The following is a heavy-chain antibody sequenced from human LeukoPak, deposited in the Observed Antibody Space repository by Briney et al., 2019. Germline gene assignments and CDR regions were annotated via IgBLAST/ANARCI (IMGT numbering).Heavy chain of an antibody. V-gene: IGHV3-23*01. CDR1: GFTFSSYG. Sequence: QAGGSLRLSCAASGFTFSSYGMSWVRQAPGKGLEWVSAISGSGGSTYYADSVKGRFTISRDNSKNTLYLQMNSLRAEDTAVYYCAKAGLYCSGGSCYFDYWGQGTLVTVSS. CDR3: AKAGLYCSGGSCYFDY. D-gene: IGHD2-15*01. J-gene: IGHJ4*02. CDR2: ISGSGGST.